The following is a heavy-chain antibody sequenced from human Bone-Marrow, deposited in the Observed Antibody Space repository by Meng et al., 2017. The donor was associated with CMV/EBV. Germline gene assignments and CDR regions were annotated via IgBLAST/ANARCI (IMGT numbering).Heavy chain of an antibody. D-gene: IGHD4-11*01. J-gene: IGHJ4*02. CDR2: ISYDGSNK. Sequence: GGSLRLSCAASGFTFSSYAMHWVRQAPGKGLEWVAVISYDGSNKYYADSVKGRFTISRDNSKNTLYLQMNSLRAEDTAVYYCAKDRGTVTTQGTDYCGQGTLVTASS. CDR3: AKDRGTVTTQGTDY. CDR1: GFTFSSYA. V-gene: IGHV3-30*04.